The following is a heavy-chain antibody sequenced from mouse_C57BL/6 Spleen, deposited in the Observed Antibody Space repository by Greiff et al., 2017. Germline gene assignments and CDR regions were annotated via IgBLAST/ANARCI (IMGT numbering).Heavy chain of an antibody. V-gene: IGHV1-4*01. CDR1: GYTFTSYT. J-gene: IGHJ3*01. CDR3: ARDTYGNYPAWFAY. Sequence: QVQLQQSGAELARPGASVKMSCKASGYTFTSYTMHWVKQRPGQGLEWIGYINPSSGYTKYNQKFKDKATLTADKSSGTAYMQLSSLTSEDSAVYYCARDTYGNYPAWFAYWGQGTLVTVSA. CDR2: INPSSGYT. D-gene: IGHD2-1*01.